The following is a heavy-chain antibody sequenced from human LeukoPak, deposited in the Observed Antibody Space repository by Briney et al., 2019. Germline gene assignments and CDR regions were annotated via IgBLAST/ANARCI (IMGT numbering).Heavy chain of an antibody. V-gene: IGHV5-51*01. J-gene: IGHJ6*02. CDR2: IHLGECDT. D-gene: IGHD2-2*01. Sequence: GESLNLSSKGSGYSFTSYWIGWVRQMPGKGGEWMGIIHLGECDTRYTPPFQGQGTISADQSISTAYLQWSSLKASDTAMYYCARHGVVPDLYGMDVWGQGTTVTVSS. CDR1: GYSFTSYW. CDR3: ARHGVVPDLYGMDV.